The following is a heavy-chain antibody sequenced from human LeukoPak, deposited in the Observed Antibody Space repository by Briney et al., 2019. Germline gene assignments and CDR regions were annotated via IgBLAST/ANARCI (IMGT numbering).Heavy chain of an antibody. V-gene: IGHV3-21*01. CDR1: GFTFSSYS. Sequence: GGSLRLSCAASGFTFSSYSMNWVRQASGKGLEWVSSISSSSSYIYYADSVKGRFTISRDNAKNSLYLQMNSLRAEDTAVYYCVVYDSSGYRPLDYWGQGTLVTVSS. CDR3: VVYDSSGYRPLDY. D-gene: IGHD3-22*01. CDR2: ISSSSSYI. J-gene: IGHJ4*02.